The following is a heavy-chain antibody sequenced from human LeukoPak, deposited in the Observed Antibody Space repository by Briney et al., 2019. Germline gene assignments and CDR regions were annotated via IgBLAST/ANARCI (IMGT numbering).Heavy chain of an antibody. D-gene: IGHD4-23*01. J-gene: IGHJ5*02. CDR1: GSTFSSYA. Sequence: GGSLRLSCAASGSTFSSYAMHWVRQAPGKGLEWVAIISYGGDNKYYADSVKGRFTISRDNSKNTLYLQMNSLRAEDTAVYYCARAQGKEDYGGRFDPWGQGTLVTVSS. V-gene: IGHV3-30-3*01. CDR3: ARAQGKEDYGGRFDP. CDR2: ISYGGDNK.